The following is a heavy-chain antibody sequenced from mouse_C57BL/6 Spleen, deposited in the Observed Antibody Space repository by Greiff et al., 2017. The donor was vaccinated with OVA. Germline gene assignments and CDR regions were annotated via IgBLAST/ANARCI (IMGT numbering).Heavy chain of an antibody. CDR1: GYAFSSYW. J-gene: IGHJ4*01. CDR2: IYPGDGDT. CDR3: AREGFYHYYAMDY. Sequence: VQLQQSGAELVKPGASVKISCKASGYAFSSYWINWVKQRPGKGLEWIGQIYPGDGDTNYNGKFKGKATLTADKSSSTAYMQLSSLTSEDSAVYFCAREGFYHYYAMDYWGKGTSVTVAS. V-gene: IGHV1-80*01. D-gene: IGHD2-1*01.